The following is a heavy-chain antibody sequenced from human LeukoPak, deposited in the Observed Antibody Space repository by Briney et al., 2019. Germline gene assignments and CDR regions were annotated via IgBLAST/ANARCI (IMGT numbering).Heavy chain of an antibody. CDR2: ISGSGGST. D-gene: IGHD3-10*01. CDR1: GFTVSSNY. Sequence: PGGSLRLSCAASGFTVSSNYMSWVRQAPGKGLEWVSAISGSGGSTYYADSVKGRFTISRDNSKNTLYLQMNSLRAEDTAVYYCAKDFSYYYGSGSYPSIDYWGQGTLVTVSS. CDR3: AKDFSYYYGSGSYPSIDY. J-gene: IGHJ4*02. V-gene: IGHV3-23*01.